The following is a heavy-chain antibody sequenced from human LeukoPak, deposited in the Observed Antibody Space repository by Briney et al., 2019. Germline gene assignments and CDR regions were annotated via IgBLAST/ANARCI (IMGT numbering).Heavy chain of an antibody. V-gene: IGHV3-15*01. Sequence: PGGSLRLSCAASGSIFSNYWMSWVRQAPGKGLEWVGRIKSKTDGGTTDYAAPVKGRFTISRDDSKNTLYLQMNGLKTEDTAVYYCTTDPEYYDSSGYYYGLDDYWGQGTLVTVSS. D-gene: IGHD3-22*01. J-gene: IGHJ4*02. CDR3: TTDPEYYDSSGYYYGLDDY. CDR2: IKSKTDGGTT. CDR1: GSIFSNYW.